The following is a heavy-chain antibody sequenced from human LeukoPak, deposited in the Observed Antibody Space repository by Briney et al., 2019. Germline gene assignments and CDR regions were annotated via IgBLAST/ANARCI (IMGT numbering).Heavy chain of an antibody. CDR3: ARRGASTEFYH. D-gene: IGHD1-26*01. CDR1: GFTFDDHG. V-gene: IGHV3-20*04. CDR2: INWNGGNT. Sequence: GGSLRLSCAASGFTFDDHGMNWLPQAPGKGLEWGSGINWNGGNTVYADSLKGRFTISRDNAKNSLYLQMNRLRAEDTAFYYCARRGASTEFYHWGQGTLVTVSS. J-gene: IGHJ4*02.